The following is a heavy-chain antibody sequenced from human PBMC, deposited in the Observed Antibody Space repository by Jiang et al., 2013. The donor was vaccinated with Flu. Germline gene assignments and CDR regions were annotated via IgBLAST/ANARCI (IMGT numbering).Heavy chain of an antibody. D-gene: IGHD3-10*01. V-gene: IGHV4-4*02. J-gene: IGHJ4*02. CDR1: GGSISSSNW. CDR2: IYHSGST. CDR3: ARYSPSEVRGVIITYLDY. Sequence: SGPGLVKPSGTLSLTCAVSGGSISSSNWWSWVRQPPGKGLEWIGEIYHSGSTNYNPSLKSRVTISVDKSKNQFSLKLSSVTAADTAVYYCARYSPSEVRGVIITYLDYWGQGTLVTVSS.